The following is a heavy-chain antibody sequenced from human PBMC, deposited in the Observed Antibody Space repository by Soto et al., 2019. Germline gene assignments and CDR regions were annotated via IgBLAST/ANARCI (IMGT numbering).Heavy chain of an antibody. J-gene: IGHJ6*02. CDR1: GFSFSSHG. Sequence: PQRLSWAASGFSFSSHGMHWVRQAPCKGLEWVAVIWYDGSNKYYADSVKGRFTISRDNSKNTLYLQMNSLRAEDTAVYYCARDGRRWFGELGSYYYYYGMDVWGQGTTPTESS. CDR3: ARDGRRWFGELGSYYYYYGMDV. D-gene: IGHD3-10*01. CDR2: IWYDGSNK. V-gene: IGHV3-33*01.